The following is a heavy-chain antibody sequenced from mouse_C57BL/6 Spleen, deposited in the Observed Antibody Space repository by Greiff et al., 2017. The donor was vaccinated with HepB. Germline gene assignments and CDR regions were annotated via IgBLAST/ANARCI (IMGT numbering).Heavy chain of an antibody. D-gene: IGHD1-1*01. CDR2: ISYDGSN. J-gene: IGHJ1*03. Sequence: EVQLQQSGPGLVKPSQSLPLTCSVTGYSITSGYYWNWIRQFPGNKLEWMGYISYDGSNNYNPSLKNRISITRDTSKNQFFLKLNSVTTEDTATYYCARDGYYGSSYGYFDVWGTGTTVTVSS. CDR3: ARDGYYGSSYGYFDV. V-gene: IGHV3-6*01. CDR1: GYSITSGYY.